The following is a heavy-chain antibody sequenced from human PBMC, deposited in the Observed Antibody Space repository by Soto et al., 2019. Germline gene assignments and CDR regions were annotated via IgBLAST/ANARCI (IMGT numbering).Heavy chain of an antibody. Sequence: ASVKVSCKASGYTFTSYGISWVRQAPGQGLEWMGWISAFNGNTNYAQKLQGRVTMTTDTSTSTAYMELRSLRSDDTAVYYCASRGGAHDLGDYGLDYWGQGTLVTVSS. CDR2: ISAFNGNT. CDR1: GYTFTSYG. V-gene: IGHV1-18*01. CDR3: ASRGGAHDLGDYGLDY. D-gene: IGHD4-17*01. J-gene: IGHJ4*02.